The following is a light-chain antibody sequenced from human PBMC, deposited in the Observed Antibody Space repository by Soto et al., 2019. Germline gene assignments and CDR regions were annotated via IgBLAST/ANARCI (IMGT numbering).Light chain of an antibody. CDR1: QSVRSD. CDR2: GAS. J-gene: IGKJ1*01. CDR3: QQYNNWPRT. V-gene: IGKV3-15*01. Sequence: EIVLTQSPDTLSLSPGQRATLSCRASQSVRSDYFAWYQQKPGQAPRLLIYGASTRATGIPARFSGSGSGTEFTLTISSLQSEDFAVYYCQQYNNWPRTFGQGTKVEIK.